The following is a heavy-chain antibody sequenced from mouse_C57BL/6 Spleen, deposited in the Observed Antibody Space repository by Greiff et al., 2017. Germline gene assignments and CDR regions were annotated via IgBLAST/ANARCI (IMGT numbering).Heavy chain of an antibody. D-gene: IGHD1-1*01. J-gene: IGHJ2*01. CDR1: GFTFSDYY. V-gene: IGHV5-16*01. CDR3: ARDPGDYGSFFDY. Sequence: EVQLVESEGGLVQPGSSMKLSCTASGFTFSDYYMAWVRQVPEKGLEWVANINYDGSSTYYLDSLKSRFIISRDNAKNILYLQMISLKSEDTATYYCARDPGDYGSFFDYWGQGTTLTVSS. CDR2: INYDGSST.